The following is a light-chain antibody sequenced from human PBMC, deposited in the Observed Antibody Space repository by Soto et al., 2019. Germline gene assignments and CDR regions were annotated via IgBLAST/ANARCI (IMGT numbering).Light chain of an antibody. CDR3: SSYTAKRTVV. J-gene: IGLJ2*01. Sequence: QSALTQPASVSGSPGQSITISCNGTSSDVGDWNYVCWYQKHPDKAPELLIFDVSNRPSGVSSRFAGSKSGNTASLTISGLEVEDEADYFCSSYTAKRTVVFGGGTKLTVL. CDR1: SSDVGDWNY. V-gene: IGLV2-14*03. CDR2: DVS.